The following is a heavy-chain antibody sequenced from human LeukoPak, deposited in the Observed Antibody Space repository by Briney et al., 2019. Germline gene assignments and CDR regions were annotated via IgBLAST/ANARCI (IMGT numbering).Heavy chain of an antibody. D-gene: IGHD6-13*01. V-gene: IGHV1-46*01. J-gene: IGHJ5*02. CDR3: ARDGGIAAAGQGHWFDP. Sequence: ASVKVSCKASGYTFTSYYMHWVRQTPGQGFEWMGIINPSGGSTSYARKFQGRVTMTRDTSTSTVYMELSSLRSEDTAVYYCARDGGIAAAGQGHWFDPWGQGTLVTVSS. CDR2: INPSGGST. CDR1: GYTFTSYY.